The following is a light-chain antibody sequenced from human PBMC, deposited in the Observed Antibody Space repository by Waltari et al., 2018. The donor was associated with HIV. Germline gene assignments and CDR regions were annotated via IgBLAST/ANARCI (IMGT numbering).Light chain of an antibody. CDR3: AAWDDSLNGPGYV. V-gene: IGLV1-44*01. CDR1: SSHLGSNT. Sequence: QSVLPHPPSASGTPGQTARISSYGSSSHLGSNTANSYQPLPGTAPKLLIYSNNQRPSGVPDRFSGSKSGTSASLAISGLQSEDEADYYCAAWDDSLNGPGYVFGAGTRVTVL. J-gene: IGLJ1*01. CDR2: SNN.